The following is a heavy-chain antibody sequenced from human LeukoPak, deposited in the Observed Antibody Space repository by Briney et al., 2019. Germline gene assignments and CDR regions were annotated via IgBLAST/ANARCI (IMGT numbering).Heavy chain of an antibody. J-gene: IGHJ6*04. CDR1: GFTFSSYE. D-gene: IGHD3-10*02. CDR3: AELGITMIGGV. Sequence: GGSLRLSCAASGFTFSSYEVNWVRQAPGKGLEWVSYISSSGSTIYYADSVKGRFTISRDNAKNSLYLQMNSLRAEDTAVYYCAELGITMIGGVWGKGTTVTISS. CDR2: ISSSGSTI. V-gene: IGHV3-48*03.